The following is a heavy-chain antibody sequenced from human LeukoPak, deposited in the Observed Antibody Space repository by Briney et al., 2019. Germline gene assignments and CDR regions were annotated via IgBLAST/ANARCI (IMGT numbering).Heavy chain of an antibody. Sequence: ASVKVSCKATGYTLTSYGISWVRQAPGQGLEWMGWISAYNGNTNYAQKLQGRVTMTTDTSTSTAYMELRSLRSDDTAVYYCARVRFGARDAFDIWGQGTMVTVSS. CDR1: GYTLTSYG. CDR2: ISAYNGNT. J-gene: IGHJ3*02. V-gene: IGHV1-18*01. CDR3: ARVRFGARDAFDI. D-gene: IGHD3-3*01.